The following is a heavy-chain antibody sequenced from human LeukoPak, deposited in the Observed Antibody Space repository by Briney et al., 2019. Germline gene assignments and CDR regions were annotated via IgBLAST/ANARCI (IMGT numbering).Heavy chain of an antibody. CDR3: ARRLRAESDASPDNWIGP. CDR2: VHHTGSA. J-gene: IGHJ5*02. CDR1: GGSIGSSF. Sequence: SETLSLTCSVSGGSIGSSFWNWIRQPPGKGLEWIGHVHHTGSARYNPSATSRVTISVDTSNNQFSLTLHSVTAADTAIYYCARRLRAESDASPDNWIGPWGQGALVTLSS. V-gene: IGHV4-59*08. D-gene: IGHD3-16*01.